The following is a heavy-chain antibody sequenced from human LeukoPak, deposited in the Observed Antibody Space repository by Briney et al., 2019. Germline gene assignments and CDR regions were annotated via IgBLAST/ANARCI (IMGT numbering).Heavy chain of an antibody. J-gene: IGHJ4*02. D-gene: IGHD3-22*01. V-gene: IGHV3-23*01. CDR2: ISGSGGST. Sequence: PGGSLRLSCAASGFTFSSYAMSWVRQAPGKGLEWVSTISGSGGSTYYADSVKGRFTISRDNSENTLYLQMNSLRAEDTAVYYCAITYYYDSSGYYSFGYWGQGTLVTVSS. CDR1: GFTFSSYA. CDR3: AITYYYDSSGYYSFGY.